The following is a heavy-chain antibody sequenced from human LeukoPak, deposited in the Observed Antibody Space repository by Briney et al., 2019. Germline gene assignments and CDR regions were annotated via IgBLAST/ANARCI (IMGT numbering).Heavy chain of an antibody. CDR3: ARDGLRIAVAGTLDY. J-gene: IGHJ4*02. Sequence: ASVKVSCKAAGYTFTSYGISWVRQAPGQGLEWMGWISAYNGNTNYAQKLQGRVTMTTDTSTNTAYMELRSLRSDDTAVYYCARDGLRIAVAGTLDYWGQGTLVTVSS. V-gene: IGHV1-18*01. CDR1: GYTFTSYG. D-gene: IGHD6-19*01. CDR2: ISAYNGNT.